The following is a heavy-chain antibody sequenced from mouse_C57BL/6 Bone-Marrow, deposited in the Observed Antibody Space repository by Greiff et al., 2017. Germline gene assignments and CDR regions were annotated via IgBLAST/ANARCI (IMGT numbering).Heavy chain of an antibody. CDR2: INPSTGGT. D-gene: IGHD1-1*01. CDR3: ARGPYDYGSSDWYFDV. CDR1: GYSFTGYY. J-gene: IGHJ1*03. Sequence: VQLKESGPELVKPGASVKISCKASGYSFTGYYMNWVKQSPEKSLEWIGEINPSTGGTTSNQKFKAKATLTVDKSSSTAYLQHKSLTSEDSAVYYCARGPYDYGSSDWYFDVWGTGTTVTVSS. V-gene: IGHV1-42*01.